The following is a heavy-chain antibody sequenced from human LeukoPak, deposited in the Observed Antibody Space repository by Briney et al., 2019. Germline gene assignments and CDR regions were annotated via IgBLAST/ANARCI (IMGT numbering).Heavy chain of an antibody. CDR3: VKEGVEYSYSYGDY. V-gene: IGHV3-74*01. D-gene: IGHD3-16*01. J-gene: IGHJ4*02. CDR2: INSDGSST. CDR1: GFTFSSYW. Sequence: GGSLRLSCAASGFTFSSYWMHWVRQAPGKGLVWVSRINSDGSSTSYADSVKGRFTISRDNAKNTLYLQMNNLRPDDTAFYFCVKEGVEYSYSYGDYWGQGTLVTVSS.